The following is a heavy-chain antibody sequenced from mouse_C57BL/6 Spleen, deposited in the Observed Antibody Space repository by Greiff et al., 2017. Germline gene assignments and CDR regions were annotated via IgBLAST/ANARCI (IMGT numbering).Heavy chain of an antibody. J-gene: IGHJ2*01. V-gene: IGHV1-81*01. CDR3: ARREGGRYFDY. Sequence: VKLLESGAELARPGASVKLSCKASGYSFTSYGISWVKQRTGQGLEWIGEIYPRCGTTNYNEKFKGKATLTVDKSSSTAYMQLSSLTSEDYAVDFYARREGGRYFDYWGQGTTLTVSS. CDR1: GYSFTSYG. CDR2: IYPRCGTT.